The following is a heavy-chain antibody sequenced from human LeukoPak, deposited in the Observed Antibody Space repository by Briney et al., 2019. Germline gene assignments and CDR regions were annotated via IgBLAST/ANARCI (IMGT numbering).Heavy chain of an antibody. J-gene: IGHJ3*02. Sequence: GESLKISCKGSGYSFTSYWIGWVRQMPGKGLEWMGIIYPGDSDTRYSPSFQGQVTISADKSISTAYLQWSSLKASDTAMYYCARQDIVVVPAAPGGAFDIWGQGTMVTVSS. CDR2: IYPGDSDT. CDR1: GYSFTSYW. V-gene: IGHV5-51*01. CDR3: ARQDIVVVPAAPGGAFDI. D-gene: IGHD2-2*01.